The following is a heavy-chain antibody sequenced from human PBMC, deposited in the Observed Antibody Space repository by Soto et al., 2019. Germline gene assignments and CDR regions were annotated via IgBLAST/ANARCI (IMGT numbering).Heavy chain of an antibody. CDR1: GGSISSFY. Sequence: SETLSLTCTVSGGSISSFYWSWIRQPPGKGLEWIGYSYDRGSTNYNPSLKSRVTISVDTSKNQFSLRLSSVTAADTAVYYCARERRDGQKCYFDYWGQGTLVTFSS. V-gene: IGHV4-59*01. J-gene: IGHJ4*02. CDR2: SYDRGST. CDR3: ARERRDGQKCYFDY.